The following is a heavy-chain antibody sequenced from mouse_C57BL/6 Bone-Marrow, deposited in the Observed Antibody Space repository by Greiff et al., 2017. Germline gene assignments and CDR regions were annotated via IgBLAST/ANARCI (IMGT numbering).Heavy chain of an antibody. CDR2: IDPEDGET. CDR1: GFNIKDYY. Sequence: VQLQQSGAELVKPGASVKLSCTASGFNIKDYYMHWVKQRTEQGLEWIGRIDPEDGETKYAPTFQGQATITADTSSNTAYLQLSSLTSEDTAVYYCARYYSNYWYFDVWGTGTTVTVSS. D-gene: IGHD2-5*01. CDR3: ARYYSNYWYFDV. J-gene: IGHJ1*03. V-gene: IGHV14-2*01.